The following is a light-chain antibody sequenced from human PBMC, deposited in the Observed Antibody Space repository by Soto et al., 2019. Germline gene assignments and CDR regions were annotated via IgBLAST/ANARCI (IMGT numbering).Light chain of an antibody. CDR1: QNINDL. J-gene: IGKJ1*01. CDR3: QQYGANSPWT. CDR2: KAS. V-gene: IGKV1-5*03. Sequence: DIQATQSPSTLSASVGDRVTINCRASQNINDLLAWYQQKSGKAPKVLIYKASSLESGVPSRFSGSESGTEFTLTISSLQTEDFATYYCQQYGANSPWTVGQGTKVEIK.